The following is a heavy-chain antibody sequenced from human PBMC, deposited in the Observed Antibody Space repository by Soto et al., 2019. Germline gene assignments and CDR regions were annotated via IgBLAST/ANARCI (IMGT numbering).Heavy chain of an antibody. Sequence: QVQLQQWGAGLLKPSETLSLTCAVYGESFSGYYWSWIRQPPGKGLEWIGEINHSGSTNYNPSLKSRVTISVDTSKNQFSLKLSSVTAADRAVYYCARSYGSSWYMTFDYWGQGTLVTVSS. CDR2: INHSGST. J-gene: IGHJ4*02. D-gene: IGHD6-13*01. CDR3: ARSYGSSWYMTFDY. CDR1: GESFSGYY. V-gene: IGHV4-34*01.